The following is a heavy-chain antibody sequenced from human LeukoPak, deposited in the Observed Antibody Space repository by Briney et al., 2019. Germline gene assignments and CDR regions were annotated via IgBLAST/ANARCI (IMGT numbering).Heavy chain of an antibody. CDR3: ARDIVVVPANYYYYMDV. D-gene: IGHD2-2*01. CDR2: INPSGGST. Sequence: ASVKVSRKASGYTFTSYYMHWVRQAPGQGLEWMGIINPSGGSTSYAQKFQGRVTMTRDMSTSTVYMELSSLRSEDTAVYYCARDIVVVPANYYYYMDVWGKGTTVTVSS. V-gene: IGHV1-46*01. CDR1: GYTFTSYY. J-gene: IGHJ6*03.